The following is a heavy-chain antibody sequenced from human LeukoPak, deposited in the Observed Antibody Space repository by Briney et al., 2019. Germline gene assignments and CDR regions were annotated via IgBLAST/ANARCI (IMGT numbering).Heavy chain of an antibody. J-gene: IGHJ5*02. CDR1: GFTFDIYA. V-gene: IGHV3-23*01. CDR2: ISGSGNSI. CDR3: AKDET. Sequence: GGSLRLSCAASGFTFDIYAMTWVRQAPGKGLEWVSIISGSGNSINYADSVKGRFTISRDNSKNTLFLQMNSLRAEDTAIYYCAKDETWGQGTLVTVSS.